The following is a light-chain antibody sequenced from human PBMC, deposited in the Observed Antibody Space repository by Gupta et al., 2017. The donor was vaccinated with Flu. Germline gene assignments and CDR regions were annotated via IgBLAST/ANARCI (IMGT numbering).Light chain of an antibody. J-gene: IGKJ4*01. CDR2: DAS. Sequence: SPATLSLSPGERATRTGRASKNVNDSLDWYQHKPGQAPRLLIYDASTSATGIPDRFSGSGSGTDFTLTSISPEPEDFAVYYWQQRYNWLTFGGGTKLEI. CDR1: KNVNDS. CDR3: QQRYNWLT. V-gene: IGKV3-11*01.